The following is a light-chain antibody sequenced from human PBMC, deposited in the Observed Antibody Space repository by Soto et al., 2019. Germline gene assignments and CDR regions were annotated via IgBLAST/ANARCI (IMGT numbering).Light chain of an antibody. CDR3: QQSFTTPLT. CDR2: AAS. V-gene: IGKV1-39*01. J-gene: IGKJ4*01. Sequence: DIQVTQSPASLSACLVDRVTITCRASQSISSYLNWYQQKPGKAPKLLIYAASTLRSGVPSRFSGSGSGTDFNLTINSLQPEDLATYFCQQSFTTPLTFGGGTKVDIK. CDR1: QSISSY.